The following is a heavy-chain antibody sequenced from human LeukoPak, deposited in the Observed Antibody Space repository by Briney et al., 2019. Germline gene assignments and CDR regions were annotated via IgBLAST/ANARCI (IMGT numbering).Heavy chain of an antibody. CDR1: GGSFSDYY. V-gene: IGHV4-34*01. CDR2: VDHSGGT. D-gene: IGHD5-18*01. J-gene: IGHJ6*03. CDR3: ARTTEGGYIGYFYYYYYMDV. Sequence: MASETLSLTCAVYGGSFSDYYWGWIRQPPGKWLEWIGSVDHSGGTYYNPSLRSRVSISVDTSKNQFSLKLRSVTAADTAVYHCARTTEGGYIGYFYYYYYMDVWGKGTTVTISS.